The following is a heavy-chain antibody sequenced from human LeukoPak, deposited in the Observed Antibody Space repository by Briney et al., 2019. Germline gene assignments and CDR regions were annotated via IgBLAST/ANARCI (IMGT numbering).Heavy chain of an antibody. J-gene: IGHJ6*03. D-gene: IGHD3-3*01. Sequence: GGSLRLSCAASGFTFSSYWMSWVRQAPGKGLEWVANITQDGSEKYYVDSVKGRFTISRDNAKNSLYLQMNSLRAEDTAVYYCARDGRFLDYYMDVWGKGTTVTVSS. CDR3: ARDGRFLDYYMDV. V-gene: IGHV3-7*01. CDR1: GFTFSSYW. CDR2: ITQDGSEK.